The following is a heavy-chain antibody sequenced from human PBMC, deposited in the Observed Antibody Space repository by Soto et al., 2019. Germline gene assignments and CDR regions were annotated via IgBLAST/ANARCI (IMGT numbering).Heavy chain of an antibody. CDR2: IYYSGST. J-gene: IGHJ6*02. D-gene: IGHD5-12*01. CDR3: ARGRYSGYSGRGYYYYYGMDG. CDR1: GGSIISYY. Sequence: PSETLSLTCTVSGGSIISYYWSWIRQPPGKGLEWIGYIYYSGSTNYNPSLKSRVTISVDTSKNQFSLKLSSVTAADTAVYYCARGRYSGYSGRGYYYYYGMDGWGQGTTVTV. V-gene: IGHV4-59*01.